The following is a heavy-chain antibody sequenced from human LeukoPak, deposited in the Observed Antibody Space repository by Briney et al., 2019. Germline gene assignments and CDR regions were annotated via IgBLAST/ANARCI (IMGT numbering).Heavy chain of an antibody. Sequence: PGGSLRLSCAASGFTLSNNWMHWVRQAPGKGLVWVSRINSDGRTTTYADSVKGRFTISRDNAKNTLYLQMNSLRAEDTAVYYCAMIKEGWGQGTLVTVSS. CDR3: AMIKEG. V-gene: IGHV3-74*01. J-gene: IGHJ4*02. CDR2: INSDGRTT. D-gene: IGHD3-22*01. CDR1: GFTLSNNW.